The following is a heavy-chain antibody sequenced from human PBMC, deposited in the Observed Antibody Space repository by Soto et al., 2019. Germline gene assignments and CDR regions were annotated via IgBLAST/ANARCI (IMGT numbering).Heavy chain of an antibody. V-gene: IGHV1-58*01. CDR3: AASSLPYSSSPHVFSFYYYYYGMDV. Sequence: SVKVSCKASGFTFTSSAVQWVRQARGQRLEWIGWIVVGSGNTNYAQKFQERVTITRDMSTSTAYMELSSLRSEDTAVYYCAASSLPYSSSPHVFSFYYYYYGMDVWGQGTTVTVSS. CDR2: IVVGSGNT. CDR1: GFTFTSSA. J-gene: IGHJ6*02. D-gene: IGHD6-6*01.